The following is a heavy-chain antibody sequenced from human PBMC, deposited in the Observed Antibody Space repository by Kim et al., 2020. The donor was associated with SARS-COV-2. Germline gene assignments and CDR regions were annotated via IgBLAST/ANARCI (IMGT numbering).Heavy chain of an antibody. CDR1: GFSLTTSGVG. D-gene: IGHD3-16*01. J-gene: IGHJ2*01. CDR3: AHRGGVRGLRYFDL. Sequence: SGPTLVNPTQTLTLTCSFSGFSLTTSGVGVGWIRQAPGKALEWLALIYWDGSERYSPYLQSRLTITKDTSKNQVVLTMTNMDPVDTATYYCAHRGGVRGLRYFDLWGRGTLVTVSS. V-gene: IGHV2-5*02. CDR2: IYWDGSE.